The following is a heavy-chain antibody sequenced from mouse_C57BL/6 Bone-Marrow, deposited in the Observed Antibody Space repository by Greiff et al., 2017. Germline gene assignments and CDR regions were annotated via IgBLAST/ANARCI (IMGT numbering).Heavy chain of an antibody. V-gene: IGHV1-64*01. J-gene: IGHJ3*01. CDR3: ARSPYSPPFAY. CDR1: GYTFTSYW. Sequence: QVQLQQPGAELVKPGASVKLSCKASGYTFTSYWMHWVKQRPGQGLEWIGMIHPNSGSTNYNEKFKSKATLTVDKSSSTAYMQLSTLTSEDSAVYYCARSPYSPPFAYWGRGTLVTVSA. D-gene: IGHD2-12*01. CDR2: IHPNSGST.